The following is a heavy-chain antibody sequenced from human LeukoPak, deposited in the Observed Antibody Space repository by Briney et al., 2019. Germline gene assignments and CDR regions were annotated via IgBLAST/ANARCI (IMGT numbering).Heavy chain of an antibody. CDR1: GFNFGSYG. J-gene: IGHJ3*02. Sequence: GGSLRLTCAASGFNFGSYGMIWVRQAPGKGLEWVAVISYDGSNKYYADSVKGRFTISRDNSKNTLYLQMNSLRAEDTAVYYCARGFYGLDAFDIWGQGTMVTVSS. CDR3: ARGFYGLDAFDI. CDR2: ISYDGSNK. D-gene: IGHD3-3*01. V-gene: IGHV3-30*03.